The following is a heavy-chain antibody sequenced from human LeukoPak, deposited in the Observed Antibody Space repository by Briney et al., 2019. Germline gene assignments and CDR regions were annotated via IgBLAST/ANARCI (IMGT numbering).Heavy chain of an antibody. V-gene: IGHV3-64*01. J-gene: IGHJ4*02. CDR3: ARDRYYDILTGWGYFDY. Sequence: GGSLRLSCAASGFTFSSYAMHWVRQAPGEGLEYVSAISSNGGSTYYANSVKGRFTISRDNSKNTLYLQMGSLRAEDMAVYYCARDRYYDILTGWGYFDYWGQGTLVTVSS. D-gene: IGHD3-9*01. CDR2: ISSNGGST. CDR1: GFTFSSYA.